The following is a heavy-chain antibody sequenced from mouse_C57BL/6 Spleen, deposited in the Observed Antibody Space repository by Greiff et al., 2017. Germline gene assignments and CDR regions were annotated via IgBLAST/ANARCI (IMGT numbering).Heavy chain of an antibody. CDR2: IDPNSGGT. CDR1: GYTFTSYW. V-gene: IGHV1-72*01. CDR3: ATTTVVPNYYAMDY. D-gene: IGHD1-1*01. Sequence: QVQLKQPGAELVKPGASVKLSCKASGYTFTSYWMHWVKQRPGRGLEWIGRIDPNSGGTKYNEKFKSKATLTVDKPSSTAYMQLSSLTSEDSAVYYCATTTVVPNYYAMDYWGQGTSVTVSS. J-gene: IGHJ4*01.